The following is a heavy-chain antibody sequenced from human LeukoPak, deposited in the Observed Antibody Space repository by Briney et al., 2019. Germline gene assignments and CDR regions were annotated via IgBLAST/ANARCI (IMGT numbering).Heavy chain of an antibody. D-gene: IGHD2-15*01. V-gene: IGHV3-48*03. CDR3: ARAGCSGGSCFDY. J-gene: IGHJ4*02. Sequence: GGSLRLSCAASGFTFSSYEMNWVRQAPGKGLEWVSYISGSGSTIYYADSVEGRFTISRDNAKNSLYLQMNSLRAGDTAVYYCARAGCSGGSCFDYWGQGTLVTVSS. CDR2: ISGSGSTI. CDR1: GFTFSSYE.